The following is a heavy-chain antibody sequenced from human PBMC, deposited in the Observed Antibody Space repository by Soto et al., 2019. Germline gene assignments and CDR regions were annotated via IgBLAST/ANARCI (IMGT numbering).Heavy chain of an antibody. Sequence: QVQLVQSGAEVKKPGASVKVSCKASGYTFTSYGISWERQAPGQGLEWMGWISAYNGNTNYAQKLQGRVTMTTDTSTSTAYMELRSLRSDDTAVYYCARMARYCSSTSCPRGGMDVWGKGTTVTVSS. J-gene: IGHJ6*03. CDR2: ISAYNGNT. CDR3: ARMARYCSSTSCPRGGMDV. D-gene: IGHD2-2*01. CDR1: GYTFTSYG. V-gene: IGHV1-18*01.